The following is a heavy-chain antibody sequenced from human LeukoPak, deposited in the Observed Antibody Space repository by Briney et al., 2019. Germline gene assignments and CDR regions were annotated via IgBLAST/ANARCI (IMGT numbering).Heavy chain of an antibody. CDR3: AADGGHAFQI. V-gene: IGHV3-74*01. CDR2: INSDGSST. CDR1: GLTFSSTW. Sequence: GGSLRLSCAASGLTFSSTWMHWVRQVPGKGPVWVSHINSDGSSTTYADSVKGRFTISRVNAKNMVYLQTNSLRAEDTAVYYCAADGGHAFQIWGRGTMVTVSS. J-gene: IGHJ3*02.